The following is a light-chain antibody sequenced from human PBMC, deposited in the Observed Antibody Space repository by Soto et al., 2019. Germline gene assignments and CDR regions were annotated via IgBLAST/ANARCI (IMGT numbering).Light chain of an antibody. CDR3: QQYSSYPYT. V-gene: IGKV1-16*02. CDR2: AAS. Sequence: DIPMTQSPSSLSASVGDRVTITCRARQGLINYLAWFQQKPAQAPKSLINAASSSHSRVPPKFSARRSGTDFTLTISSLQPADSATYYCQQYSSYPYTFGQGTKLEIK. J-gene: IGKJ2*01. CDR1: QGLINY.